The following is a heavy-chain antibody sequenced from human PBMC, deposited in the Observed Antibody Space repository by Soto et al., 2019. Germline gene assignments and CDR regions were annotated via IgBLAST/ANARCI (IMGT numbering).Heavy chain of an antibody. Sequence: SETLSLTCTVSGGSISSYYWSWIRQPPGKGLEWIGYIYYSGSTNYNPSLKSRVTISVDTSKNQFSLKLSSVTAADTAVYYCARLARYFDSRLLGSYFDYWGQGTLATVSS. CDR3: ARLARYFDSRLLGSYFDY. CDR2: IYYSGST. D-gene: IGHD3-9*01. CDR1: GGSISSYY. J-gene: IGHJ4*02. V-gene: IGHV4-59*01.